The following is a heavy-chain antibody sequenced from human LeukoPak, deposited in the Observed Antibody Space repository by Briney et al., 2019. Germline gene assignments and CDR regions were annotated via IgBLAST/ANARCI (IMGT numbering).Heavy chain of an antibody. CDR2: INHSGST. CDR3: AARRTGTYNYYMDV. J-gene: IGHJ6*03. Sequence: SETLSLTCAVYGGSFSGYYWSWIRQPPGKGLEWIGEINHSGSTNYNPSLKSRVTISVDTSKNQFSLKLSSVTAADTAVYYCAARRTGTYNYYMDVWGKGTTVTVSS. V-gene: IGHV4-34*01. CDR1: GGSFSGYY. D-gene: IGHD1-7*01.